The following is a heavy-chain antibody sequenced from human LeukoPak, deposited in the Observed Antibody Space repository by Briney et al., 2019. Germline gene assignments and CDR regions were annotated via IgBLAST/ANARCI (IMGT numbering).Heavy chain of an antibody. CDR1: GFTFSRYW. J-gene: IGHJ4*02. D-gene: IGHD1-26*01. Sequence: GRSLRLSCAASGFTFSRYWMHWVRQAPAKELVFVSRINSDWSATNYAGSVKGRFTISRDNAKNTLYLQMGSLIGEDTAVYYCASELVVGYWGLGTLVTVSS. CDR2: INSDWSAT. CDR3: ASELVVGY. V-gene: IGHV3-74*01.